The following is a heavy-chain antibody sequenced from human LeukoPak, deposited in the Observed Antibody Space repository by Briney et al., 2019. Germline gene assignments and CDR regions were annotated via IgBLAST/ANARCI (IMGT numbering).Heavy chain of an antibody. CDR3: ARKSAIRSYGQVRGLYFDY. Sequence: SETLSLTCAVYGGSFSGYYWSWIRQPPGKGLEWIGEINHSGSTNYNPSLKSRVTISVDTSKNQFSLKLSSVTAADTAVYYCARKSAIRSYGQVRGLYFDYWGQGTLVTVSS. D-gene: IGHD5-18*01. V-gene: IGHV4-34*01. J-gene: IGHJ4*02. CDR2: INHSGST. CDR1: GGSFSGYY.